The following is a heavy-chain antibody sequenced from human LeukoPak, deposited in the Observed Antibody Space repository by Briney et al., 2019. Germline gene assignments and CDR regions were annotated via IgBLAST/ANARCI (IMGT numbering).Heavy chain of an antibody. CDR2: ISSSGSTI. Sequence: HPGGSLRLSCAASGFTFSSYEMDWVRQAPGKGLEWVSYISSSGSTIYYADSVKGRYTISRDNAKNSLYLQMNSLRAEDTAVYYCARGIVVVTAIPYFDYWGQGTLVTVSS. V-gene: IGHV3-48*03. CDR1: GFTFSSYE. CDR3: ARGIVVVTAIPYFDY. J-gene: IGHJ4*02. D-gene: IGHD2-21*02.